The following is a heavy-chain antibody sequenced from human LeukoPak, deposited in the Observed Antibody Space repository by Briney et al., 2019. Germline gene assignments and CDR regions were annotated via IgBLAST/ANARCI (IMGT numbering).Heavy chain of an antibody. V-gene: IGHV3-23*01. Sequence: GGSLRLSCAASGFTFSSYAMSWVRQAPGKGLEWGSAISGSGGSTYYADSVKGRFTISRDNSKNTLYLQMNSLRAEDTAVYYCEKDLLYRYFDYWGQGTLVTVSS. CDR1: GFTFSSYA. J-gene: IGHJ4*02. CDR3: EKDLLYRYFDY. D-gene: IGHD2-8*01. CDR2: ISGSGGST.